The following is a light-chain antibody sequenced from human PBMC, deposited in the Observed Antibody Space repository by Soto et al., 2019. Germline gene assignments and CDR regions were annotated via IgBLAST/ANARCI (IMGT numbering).Light chain of an antibody. CDR2: WAS. Sequence: DIVMTQSPDSLAVSLGERATINCKSSQSVLCSSSNKNYLAWYQQKPGQPPKLLIYWASTRESGVPDRFSGSGSGTDFTLTISSLQAEDVAVYYCQQYYSTPTWAFGQGTKVEIK. CDR1: QSVLCSSSNKNY. CDR3: QQYYSTPTWA. J-gene: IGKJ1*01. V-gene: IGKV4-1*01.